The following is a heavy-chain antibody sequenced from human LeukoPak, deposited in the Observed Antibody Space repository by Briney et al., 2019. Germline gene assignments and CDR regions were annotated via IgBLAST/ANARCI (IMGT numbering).Heavy chain of an antibody. CDR1: GYTFTGYY. J-gene: IGHJ5*02. D-gene: IGHD6-19*01. V-gene: IGHV1-2*02. Sequence: ASVKVSCKASGYTFTGYYMHWVRQAPGQGLEWMGRINPNSGGTNYAQKFQGRVTMTRDTSISTAYMELSRLRSDDTAVYYCARGGYSSGWYAFDPWGQGTLVTVSS. CDR3: ARGGYSSGWYAFDP. CDR2: INPNSGGT.